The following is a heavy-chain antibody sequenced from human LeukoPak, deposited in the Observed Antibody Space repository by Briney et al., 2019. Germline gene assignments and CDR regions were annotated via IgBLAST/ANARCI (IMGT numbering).Heavy chain of an antibody. V-gene: IGHV3-7*01. CDR1: GFSFSTNW. D-gene: IGHD2-2*01. CDR2: IKQDGSEK. Sequence: GGSLRLSCAASGFSFSTNWMNWVRQAPGKGLEWVANIKQDGSEKYYVDSVKGRFTISRDNAKNSLYLQMNSLRVEDTAVYYCARDLRTKRLRDIVVVPAAGGYYGMDVWGQGTTVTVSS. CDR3: ARDLRTKRLRDIVVVPAAGGYYGMDV. J-gene: IGHJ6*02.